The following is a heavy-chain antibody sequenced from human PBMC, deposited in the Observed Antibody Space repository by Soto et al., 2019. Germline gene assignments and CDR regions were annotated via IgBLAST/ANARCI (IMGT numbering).Heavy chain of an antibody. D-gene: IGHD3-10*01. CDR1: GFTFSSYA. CDR3: AKLPPTGPMVRGVFDY. CDR2: ISGSGGST. V-gene: IGHV3-23*01. J-gene: IGHJ4*02. Sequence: GGSLRLSCAASGFTFSSYAMSWVRQAPGKGLEWVSAISGSGGSTYYADSVKGRFTISRDNSKNTLYLQMNSLRAEDTAVYYCAKLPPTGPMVRGVFDYWGQGTLVTVSS.